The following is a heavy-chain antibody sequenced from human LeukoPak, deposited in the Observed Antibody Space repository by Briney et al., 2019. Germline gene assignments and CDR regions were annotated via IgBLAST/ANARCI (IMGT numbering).Heavy chain of an antibody. CDR1: GFTFSSYA. CDR3: AKAPGSSSFSLDY. V-gene: IGHV3-30-3*01. D-gene: IGHD6-13*01. J-gene: IGHJ4*02. Sequence: GGSLRLSCAASGFTFSSYAMHWVRQAPGKGLEWVAVISYDGSNKYYADSVKGRFTISRDNSKNTLYLQMNSLRAEDTAVYYCAKAPGSSSFSLDYWGQGTLVTVSS. CDR2: ISYDGSNK.